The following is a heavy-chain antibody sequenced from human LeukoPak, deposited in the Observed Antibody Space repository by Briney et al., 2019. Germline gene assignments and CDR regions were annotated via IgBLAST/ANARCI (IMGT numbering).Heavy chain of an antibody. D-gene: IGHD3-10*01. CDR2: ISGSGDNT. CDR1: GFTFSSHG. CDR3: AKVTYGSGTYGAFDY. V-gene: IGHV3-23*01. Sequence: GGSLRLSRAASGFTFSSHGMSWVRQAPGKGLEWVSTISGSGDNTYYADSVKGRFTISRDNSKNTLYLQMNSLRAEDTAVYYCAKVTYGSGTYGAFDYWGQGTLVTVSS. J-gene: IGHJ4*02.